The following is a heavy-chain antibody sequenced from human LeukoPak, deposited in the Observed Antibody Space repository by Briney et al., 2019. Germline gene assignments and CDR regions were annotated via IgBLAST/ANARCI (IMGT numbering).Heavy chain of an antibody. D-gene: IGHD3-3*01. CDR1: GFTVSSNY. V-gene: IGHV3-66*04. Sequence: GGSLRLSCAASGFTVSSNYMSWVRQAPGKGLEWVSVIYSGGSTYYADSVKGRFTISRDNSKNTLYLQMNSLRAEDTAVYYCARHFWSGYYTGFDYWGQGTLVTVSS. J-gene: IGHJ4*02. CDR3: ARHFWSGYYTGFDY. CDR2: IYSGGST.